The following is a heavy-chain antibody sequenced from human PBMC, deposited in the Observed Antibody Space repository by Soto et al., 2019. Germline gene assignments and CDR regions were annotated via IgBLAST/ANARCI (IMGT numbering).Heavy chain of an antibody. CDR3: ARGNYFRSGTFDY. D-gene: IGHD3-10*02. J-gene: IGHJ4*02. CDR1: GYTFTSYG. CDR2: ISGSSGST. Sequence: QVQLEQSGAEVKKPGASVKVSCKTSGYTFTSYGVSWVRQAPGQGLEWMAWISGSSGSTYYAPNFQGRVTVTTDTSTDTASMELRSLRSDDSDIYYCARGNYFRSGTFDYWGQGTLVTVSS. V-gene: IGHV1-18*01.